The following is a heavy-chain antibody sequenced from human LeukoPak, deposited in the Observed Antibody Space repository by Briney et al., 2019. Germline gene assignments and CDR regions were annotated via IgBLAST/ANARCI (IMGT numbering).Heavy chain of an antibody. J-gene: IGHJ4*02. CDR2: IYSDGKT. V-gene: IGHV3-53*01. CDR1: GFTVSTNY. D-gene: IGHD5-12*01. CDR3: ARIHSGDDF. Sequence: PGGSLRLSCAASGFTVSTNYMSWVRQAPRKGLEWVAVIYSDGKTYYADSVKGRFTISRDNSKNTLWLQMNSLRAEDTAVYYCARIHSGDDFWGQGTLVTVSS.